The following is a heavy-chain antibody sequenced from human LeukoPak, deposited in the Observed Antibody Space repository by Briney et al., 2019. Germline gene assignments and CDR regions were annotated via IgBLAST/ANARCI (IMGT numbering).Heavy chain of an antibody. CDR3: AGASSTRELSV. CDR2: YIPMFGTA. V-gene: IGHV1-69*13. D-gene: IGHD1-26*01. J-gene: IGHJ6*01. Sequence: PVKVCPKASGGTFSRYAISWVRQAPGQGLEWMGSYIPMFGTAEYAQNFQNTVTITADESTSTFSMEVSSLRPEDTAVYFCAGASSTRELSVWG. CDR1: GGTFSRYA.